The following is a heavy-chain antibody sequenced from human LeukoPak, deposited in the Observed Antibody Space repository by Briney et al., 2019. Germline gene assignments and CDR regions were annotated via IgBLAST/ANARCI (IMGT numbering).Heavy chain of an antibody. V-gene: IGHV3-23*01. D-gene: IGHD1/OR15-1a*01. J-gene: IGHJ5*02. CDR1: GSTFSNQA. CDR3: AAGGGNTFSP. Sequence: GSLRLSCAASGSTFSNQALSWVRQAPGKGLEWVSSFTGSDGNIRYADSVKGRFTLSRDSSKETMYLHMNSLRGDDTAIYYCAAGGGNTFSPWGQGVLVTVSS. CDR2: FTGSDGNI.